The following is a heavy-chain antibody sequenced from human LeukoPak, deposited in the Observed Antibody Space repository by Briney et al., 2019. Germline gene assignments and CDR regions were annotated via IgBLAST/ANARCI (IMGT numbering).Heavy chain of an antibody. D-gene: IGHD4-17*01. CDR1: GGTFSRHA. Sequence: SVKVSCKASGGTFSRHAISWVRQAPGEGLEWMGGTNPIIGTSKYAQKFQGRVTITADESTTTAYMELSSLRSEDTAVYYCATNDYGDYVPFDYWGQGTLVTVSS. CDR2: TNPIIGTS. CDR3: ATNDYGDYVPFDY. J-gene: IGHJ4*02. V-gene: IGHV1-69*01.